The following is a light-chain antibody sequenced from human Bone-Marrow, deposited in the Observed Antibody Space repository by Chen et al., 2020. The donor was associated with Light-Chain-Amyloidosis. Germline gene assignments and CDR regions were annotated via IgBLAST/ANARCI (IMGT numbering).Light chain of an antibody. CDR3: QVWDRSSDRPV. CDR1: NIGSTS. V-gene: IGLV3-21*02. J-gene: IGLJ3*02. Sequence: SYVLTQPSSVSVAPGQTATIACGGNNIGSTSVHWYQQTPGQAPLLVVYDDSDRPSGIPERLSGSNSGNMATLTIIRVEAGDEADYYCQVWDRSSDRPVFGGGTKLTVL. CDR2: DDS.